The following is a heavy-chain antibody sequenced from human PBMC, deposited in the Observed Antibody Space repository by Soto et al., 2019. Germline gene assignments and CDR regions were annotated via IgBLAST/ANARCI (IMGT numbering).Heavy chain of an antibody. J-gene: IGHJ4*02. CDR1: GGSISSGDYY. V-gene: IGHV4-30-4*01. CDR3: ARGNQAGIVATIFPAYDY. D-gene: IGHD5-12*01. Sequence: PSETLSLTCTVSGGSISSGDYYWSWIRQPPGKGLEWIGYIYYSGSTYYNPSLKSRVTISVDTSKNQFSLKLSSVTAADTAVYYCARGNQAGIVATIFPAYDYWGQGTLVTVSS. CDR2: IYYSGST.